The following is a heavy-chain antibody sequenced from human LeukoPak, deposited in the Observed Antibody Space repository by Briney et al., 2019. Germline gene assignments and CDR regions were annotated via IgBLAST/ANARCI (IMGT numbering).Heavy chain of an antibody. J-gene: IGHJ4*02. D-gene: IGHD1-26*01. V-gene: IGHV3-11*01. Sequence: GGSLRLSCAASGFTFSDYYMTWIRQAPGKGLEWVSYISSSGGTIYYADSVRGRFTISRDNAKNSLYLQMNSLRAEDTAVYYCARGGWEPYFDYWGQGTLVTVSS. CDR3: ARGGWEPYFDY. CDR2: ISSSGGTI. CDR1: GFTFSDYY.